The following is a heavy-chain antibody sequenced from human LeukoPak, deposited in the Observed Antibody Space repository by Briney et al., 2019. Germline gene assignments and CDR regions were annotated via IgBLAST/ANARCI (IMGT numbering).Heavy chain of an antibody. CDR2: ISYSGST. Sequence: SETLSLTCTVSGGSISSSSYYWGWIRQPPGKGLEWIGSISYSGSTYSNPSLKSRVAMSLDTSKNQFSLRLNFLTSADTAMYYCARVDRHLGIRHFFDYWGQGTLVIVSS. V-gene: IGHV4-39*07. J-gene: IGHJ4*02. CDR1: GGSISSSSYY. CDR3: ARVDRHLGIRHFFDY. D-gene: IGHD7-27*01.